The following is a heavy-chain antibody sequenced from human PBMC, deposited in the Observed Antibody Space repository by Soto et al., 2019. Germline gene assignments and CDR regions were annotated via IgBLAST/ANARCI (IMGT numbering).Heavy chain of an antibody. CDR1: GFTFSSYE. D-gene: IGHD3-22*01. Sequence: GGSLRLSCAASGFTFSSYEMNWVRQAPGEGLEWVSYISSSVGTIYYADSVKGRFTISRDNAKTSLFLQMNSLRAEDTAVYYCARGGDYSNSSGFNDAFDIWGQGTMVTVSS. CDR2: ISSSVGTI. J-gene: IGHJ3*02. CDR3: ARGGDYSNSSGFNDAFDI. V-gene: IGHV3-48*03.